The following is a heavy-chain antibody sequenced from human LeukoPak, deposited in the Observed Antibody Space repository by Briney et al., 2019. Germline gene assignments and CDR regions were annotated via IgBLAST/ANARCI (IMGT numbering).Heavy chain of an antibody. CDR2: IYYSGST. Sequence: SETLSLTCTVSGGSISSGGYYWSWIRQHPGKGLEWIGYIYYSGSTYYNPSLKSRVTISVDTSKNQFSLKLSSVTAADTAVYYCARGVRGYSYVFDYWGQGTLVTVSS. D-gene: IGHD5-18*01. J-gene: IGHJ4*02. CDR3: ARGVRGYSYVFDY. V-gene: IGHV4-31*03. CDR1: GGSISSGGYY.